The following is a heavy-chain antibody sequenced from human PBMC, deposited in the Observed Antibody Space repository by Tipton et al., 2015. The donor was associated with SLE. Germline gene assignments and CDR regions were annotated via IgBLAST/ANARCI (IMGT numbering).Heavy chain of an antibody. CDR3: ARDRGLRYYSDGGDYWQLGGFDP. CDR2: IYYSGDT. CDR1: SDSFHQIGYY. V-gene: IGHV4-31*11. Sequence: TLSLTCAVSSDSFHQIGYYWSWIRQHPGKGLEWIGHIYYSGDTYYNPSLGGRVTMSRDTSKSQFSLKLTSVTAADTAMYYCARDRGLRYYSDGGDYWQLGGFDPWGQGTLVTVSS. J-gene: IGHJ5*02. D-gene: IGHD3-22*01.